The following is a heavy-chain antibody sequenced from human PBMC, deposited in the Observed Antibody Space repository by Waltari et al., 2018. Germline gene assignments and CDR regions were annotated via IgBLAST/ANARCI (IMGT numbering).Heavy chain of an antibody. J-gene: IGHJ2*01. CDR2: ISGGGGST. Sequence: EVQLLESGGGLVQPGGSLRLSCAASGFTFSSYAMSWVRQAPGKGLEWVSAISGGGGSTYYADSVKGRFTISRDNSKNTLYLQMNSLRAEDTAVYYCAKAIVVVITAWYFDLWGRGTLVTVSS. CDR1: GFTFSSYA. D-gene: IGHD3-22*01. V-gene: IGHV3-23*01. CDR3: AKAIVVVITAWYFDL.